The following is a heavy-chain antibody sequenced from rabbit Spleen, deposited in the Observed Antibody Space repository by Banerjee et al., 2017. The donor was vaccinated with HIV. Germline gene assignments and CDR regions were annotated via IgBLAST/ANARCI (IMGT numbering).Heavy chain of an antibody. V-gene: IGHV1S7*01. CDR2: IEPVFGVT. J-gene: IGHJ4*01. CDR3: ARGYADSSGLPTYYFNL. Sequence: QLKESGGGLVQPGGSLKLSCKASGFDFSRYYMNWVRQAPGKGLEWIGYIEPVFGVTYYASWVNGRFTISSHNAQNTLYLQLNSLTAADTATYFCARGYADSSGLPTYYFNLWGQGTLVTVS. D-gene: IGHD8-1*01. CDR1: GFDFSRYY.